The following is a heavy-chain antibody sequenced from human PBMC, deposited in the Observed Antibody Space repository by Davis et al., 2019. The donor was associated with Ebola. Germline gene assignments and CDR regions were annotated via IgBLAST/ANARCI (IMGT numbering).Heavy chain of an antibody. Sequence: SETLSLTCSISGGSVSDHYWSWIRQSPGKGLEWIGYIYYTGTTSYNPSLKSRVTISLDTSRNQFSLILTSVSAADTATYYCARAGGQGGGTLRFWGQGTRVTVSS. CDR2: IYYTGTT. D-gene: IGHD5-12*01. CDR1: GGSVSDHY. CDR3: ARAGGQGGGTLRF. J-gene: IGHJ4*02. V-gene: IGHV4-59*02.